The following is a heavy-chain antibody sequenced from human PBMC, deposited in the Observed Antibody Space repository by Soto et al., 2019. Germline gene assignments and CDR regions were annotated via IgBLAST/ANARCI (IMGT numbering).Heavy chain of an antibody. CDR2: IYYSGST. CDR3: ARVKQYYDTSGRAYYFDH. D-gene: IGHD3-22*01. J-gene: IGHJ4*02. V-gene: IGHV4-59*01. Sequence: SETLSLNCTVSGGSINTYYWGWIRQPPGKGLEWIGYIYYSGSTNYNPSLKRRVTISVDMSKNQFSLKLSSVTAADTGVYYCARVKQYYDTSGRAYYFDHWGQGALVTVSS. CDR1: GGSINTYY.